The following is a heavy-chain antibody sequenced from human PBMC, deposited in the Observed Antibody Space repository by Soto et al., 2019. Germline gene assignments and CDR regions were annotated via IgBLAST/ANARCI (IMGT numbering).Heavy chain of an antibody. D-gene: IGHD3-10*01. CDR1: GGSISSCGYY. CDR3: ARDGVYGSGSSCDP. CDR2: IYYSGST. J-gene: IGHJ5*02. Sequence: QVQLQESGPGLVKPSQTLSLTCTVSGGSISSCGYYWSWIRQHPGKCLEWIGYIYYSGSTYYNPSHKRRVTISVDTSKHQFSLKLSSVTGADTAVYYCARDGVYGSGSSCDPLGQGSLVTVSS. V-gene: IGHV4-31*03.